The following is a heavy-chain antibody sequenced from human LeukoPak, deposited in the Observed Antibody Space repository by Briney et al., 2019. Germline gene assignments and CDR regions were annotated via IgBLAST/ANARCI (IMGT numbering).Heavy chain of an antibody. CDR3: AKDVGRYYDSSGYYYY. Sequence: GGSLRLSCAASGFTFSSYAMSWVRQAPGKGLEWVSAISGSGGSTYYADSVKGRFTISRDNSKNTLYLQMNSLRAEDTAVYYCAKDVGRYYDSSGYYYYWGQGTLVTVS. J-gene: IGHJ4*02. CDR1: GFTFSSYA. D-gene: IGHD3-22*01. CDR2: ISGSGGST. V-gene: IGHV3-23*01.